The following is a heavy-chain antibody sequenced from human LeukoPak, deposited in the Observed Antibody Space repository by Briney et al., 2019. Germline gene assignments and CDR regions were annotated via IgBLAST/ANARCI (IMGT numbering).Heavy chain of an antibody. J-gene: IGHJ4*02. CDR1: GGSISSSSYY. CDR3: ARLRSGYLYYFDY. V-gene: IGHV4-39*01. Sequence: SETLSLTCTVSGGSISSSSYYWGWIRQPPGKGLEWIGSIYYSGSTYYNPSLKSRVTISVDTSKNQFSLKLSSATAADTAVYYCARLRSGYLYYFDYWGQGTLVTVSS. CDR2: IYYSGST. D-gene: IGHD5-12*01.